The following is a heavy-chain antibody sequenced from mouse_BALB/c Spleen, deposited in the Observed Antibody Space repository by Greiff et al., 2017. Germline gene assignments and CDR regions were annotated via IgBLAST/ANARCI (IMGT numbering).Heavy chain of an antibody. D-gene: IGHD2-4*01. CDR2: ISSGGSYT. Sequence: EVQLVESGGGLVKPGGSLTLSCAASGFTFSSYAMSWVRQSPEKRLEWVAEISSGGSYTYYPDTVTGRFTISRDNAKNTLYLEMSSLRSEDTAMYYCARGGDYDGYYYAMDYWGQGTSVTGSS. V-gene: IGHV5-9-4*01. J-gene: IGHJ4*01. CDR3: ARGGDYDGYYYAMDY. CDR1: GFTFSSYA.